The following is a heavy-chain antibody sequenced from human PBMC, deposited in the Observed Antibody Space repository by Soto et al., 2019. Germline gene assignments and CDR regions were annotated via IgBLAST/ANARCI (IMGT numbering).Heavy chain of an antibody. J-gene: IGHJ5*02. D-gene: IGHD3-3*01. V-gene: IGHV4-39*01. Sequence: LHLQESGPGLVRPSETLSLSCIVSGGSIGSTTYYWGWIRQPPGKGLEWIASINYRGNTYYDPSLRSRVSISVDTSKNQFSLKVISGTAADTSVYYCARHGDGLRSWLEPWGQGTLVTVSS. CDR2: INYRGNT. CDR3: ARHGDGLRSWLEP. CDR1: GGSIGSTTYY.